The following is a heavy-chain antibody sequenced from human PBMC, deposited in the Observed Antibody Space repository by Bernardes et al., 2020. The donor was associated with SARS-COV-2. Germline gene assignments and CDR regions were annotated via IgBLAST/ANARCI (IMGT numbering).Heavy chain of an antibody. CDR2: ITSDGSDR. CDR3: ARDGAFSTGWGH. Sequence: GGSLRLSRATSGFTFRLDDMSWVRQAPGKGLVWVSHITSDGSDRHYADFVRGRFTISRDYAKSVLFLQMNSLTVEDTAVYYCARDGAFSTGWGHWGQG. J-gene: IGHJ1*01. D-gene: IGHD2-8*02. CDR1: GFTFRLDD. V-gene: IGHV3-74*01.